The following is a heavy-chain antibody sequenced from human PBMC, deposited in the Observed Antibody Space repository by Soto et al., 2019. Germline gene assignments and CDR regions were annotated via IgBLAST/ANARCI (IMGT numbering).Heavy chain of an antibody. CDR3: ARHAGNSWKGDYFDY. CDR1: GYSFSSSW. J-gene: IGHJ4*02. Sequence: PGESLKISCQASGYSFSSSWIGWVRQMPGKGLEWMGIIDPNDSQTIYSPSFQGQVTTSADKSIDTAYLQWSSLKTSDTAMYYCARHAGNSWKGDYFDYWGQGALVTVSS. V-gene: IGHV5-51*01. D-gene: IGHD6-13*01. CDR2: IDPNDSQT.